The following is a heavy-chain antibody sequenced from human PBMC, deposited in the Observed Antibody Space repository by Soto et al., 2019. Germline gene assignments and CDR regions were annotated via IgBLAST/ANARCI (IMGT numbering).Heavy chain of an antibody. D-gene: IGHD3-22*01. Sequence: GGSLRLSCAASGFTFSSYSMNWVRQAPGKGLEWVSYISSSSSTIYYADSVKGRFTISRDNAKNSLYLQMNSLRDEDTAVYYCARDPDLYYEDSSGYKGFYFDYWGQGTLVTVSS. CDR1: GFTFSSYS. V-gene: IGHV3-48*02. J-gene: IGHJ4*02. CDR3: ARDPDLYYEDSSGYKGFYFDY. CDR2: ISSSSSTI.